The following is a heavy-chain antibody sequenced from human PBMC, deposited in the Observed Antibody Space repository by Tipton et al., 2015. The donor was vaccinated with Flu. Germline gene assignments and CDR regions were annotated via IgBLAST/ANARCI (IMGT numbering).Heavy chain of an antibody. CDR2: IYTSGST. D-gene: IGHD3-10*01. CDR1: GGSISSGSYY. J-gene: IGHJ4*02. CDR3: ARVPRYYGSGSSLRGFDY. Sequence: TLSLTCTVSGGSISSGSYYWSWIRQPAGKGLEWIGRIYTSGSTNYNPSLKSRVTISVDTSKNQFSLKLSSVTAADTAVYYCARVPRYYGSGSSLRGFDYWGQGTLVTVSS. V-gene: IGHV4-61*02.